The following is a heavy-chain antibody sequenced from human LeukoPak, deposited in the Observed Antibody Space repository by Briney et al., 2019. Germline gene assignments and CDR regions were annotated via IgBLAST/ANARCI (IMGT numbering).Heavy chain of an antibody. CDR2: ISTYNGNT. Sequence: ASVKVSCKASGYTFTSYDINWVRQATGQGLEWMGWISTYNGNTHYVQKLQGRLTMTTDTSTSTAYMELRSLTSDDTAVYYCARSYRDGSGSYLSYWGQGTLVTVSS. CDR3: ARSYRDGSGSYLSY. J-gene: IGHJ4*02. CDR1: GYTFTSYD. V-gene: IGHV1-18*01. D-gene: IGHD3-10*01.